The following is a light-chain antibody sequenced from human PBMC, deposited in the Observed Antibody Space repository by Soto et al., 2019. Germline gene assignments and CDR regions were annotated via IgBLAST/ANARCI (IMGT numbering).Light chain of an antibody. J-gene: IGLJ3*02. Sequence: QSVLTQPPSASGTPGQRVTIACSGSISNIGSNTINWYQQLPGTAPKLLIYNNNQRRSGVPDRFSGSKSVTSAPLAISGLQSEDEADYYCLSWDDSLNVRVFGGGTKLTVL. CDR3: LSWDDSLNVRV. CDR1: ISNIGSNT. CDR2: NNN. V-gene: IGLV1-44*01.